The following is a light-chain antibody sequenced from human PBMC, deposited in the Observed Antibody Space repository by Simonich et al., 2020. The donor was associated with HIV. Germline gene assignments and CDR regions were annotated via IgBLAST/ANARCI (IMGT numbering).Light chain of an antibody. J-gene: IGKJ4*01. Sequence: EIVMTQSPATLSVSPGEKPTLSCRVSQSVASNLAWYQQKPGQPPRLLIYFASTRATGIPARFSGSGVGTEFTLTISSTQSEDFAVYYCQQYNNRPLTFGGVTKVEIK. CDR2: FAS. CDR1: QSVASN. V-gene: IGKV3-15*01. CDR3: QQYNNRPLT.